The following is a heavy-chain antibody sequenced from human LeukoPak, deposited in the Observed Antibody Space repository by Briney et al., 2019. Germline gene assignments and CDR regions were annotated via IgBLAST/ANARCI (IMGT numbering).Heavy chain of an antibody. CDR3: ARLPLATARYYFDY. J-gene: IGHJ4*02. V-gene: IGHV3-7*01. Sequence: GGSLRLSCAASGFTFSTYWMSWVCQTPGKGLEWVANINHHGGEKYYVDSVEDRFTISRDNARNSLFLQMTSLTAEDTAVYFCARLPLATARYYFDYWGQGTLVTVSS. D-gene: IGHD4-17*01. CDR1: GFTFSTYW. CDR2: INHHGGEK.